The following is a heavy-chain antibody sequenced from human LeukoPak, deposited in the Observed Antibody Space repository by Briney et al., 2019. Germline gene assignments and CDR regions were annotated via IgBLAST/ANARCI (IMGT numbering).Heavy chain of an antibody. Sequence: PSETLSLTCAVYGGSFSGYYWSWIRQPAGKGLEWIGRIYTSGSTNYNPSLKSRVTMSVDTSKNQFSLKLSSVTAADTAVYYCARAAGDYYGSGSYYDWGQGTLVTVSS. D-gene: IGHD3-10*01. V-gene: IGHV4-59*10. J-gene: IGHJ4*02. CDR2: IYTSGST. CDR1: GGSFSGYY. CDR3: ARAAGDYYGSGSYYD.